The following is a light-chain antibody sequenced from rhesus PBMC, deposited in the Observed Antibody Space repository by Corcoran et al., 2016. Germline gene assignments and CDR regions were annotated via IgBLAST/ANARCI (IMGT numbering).Light chain of an antibody. CDR1: ENVNNY. CDR3: QHNYGTPFT. CDR2: KAS. Sequence: DIQMTQSPSSLSASVGDRVTITCRASENVNNYLNWYQQKQGKAPKLQIYKASTLQSGVPSRFSGSGSGTNYTFTISSLQSEDVATYYCQHNYGTPFTFGPGTKLDIK. J-gene: IGKJ3*01. V-gene: IGKV1-74*01.